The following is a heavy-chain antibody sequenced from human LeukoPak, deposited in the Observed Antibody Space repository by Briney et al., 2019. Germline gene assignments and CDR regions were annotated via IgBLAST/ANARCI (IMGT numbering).Heavy chain of an antibody. J-gene: IGHJ4*02. Sequence: GGSLRLSCAASGFTFSSYEMNWVRQAPGKGLEWVSGINWNGGSTGYADSVKGRFTISRDNAKNSLYLQMNSLRAEDTALYYCARDLGGWFDYWGQGTLVTVSS. D-gene: IGHD6-19*01. CDR1: GFTFSSYE. V-gene: IGHV3-20*04. CDR3: ARDLGGWFDY. CDR2: INWNGGST.